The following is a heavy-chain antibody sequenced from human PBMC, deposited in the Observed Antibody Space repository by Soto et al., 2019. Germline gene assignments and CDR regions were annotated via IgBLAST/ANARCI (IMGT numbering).Heavy chain of an antibody. CDR2: ISAYNGNT. Sequence: QVQLVQSGAEVKKPGASVKVSCKASGYTFTSYGISWVRQAPGQGLEWMGWISAYNGNTNYAQKLQGRDTMTTDTSTSTAYMELRSLRSDDTAVYYCARDWTYYYGSGSYSNFDYWGQGTLVTVSS. J-gene: IGHJ4*02. V-gene: IGHV1-18*01. CDR3: ARDWTYYYGSGSYSNFDY. D-gene: IGHD3-10*01. CDR1: GYTFTSYG.